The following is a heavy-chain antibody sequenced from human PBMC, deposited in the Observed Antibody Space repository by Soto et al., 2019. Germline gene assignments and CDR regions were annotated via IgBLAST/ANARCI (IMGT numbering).Heavy chain of an antibody. D-gene: IGHD3-10*01. V-gene: IGHV1-69*02. Sequence: GASVQVSCKASVGTFSSYTISWVRQAPGQGLEWMGRIIPILGIANYAQKFQGRVTITADKSTSTAYMELSSLRSEDTAVYYCARFRGSYGMDVWGQGTTVTVSS. CDR2: IIPILGIA. J-gene: IGHJ6*02. CDR3: ARFRGSYGMDV. CDR1: VGTFSSYT.